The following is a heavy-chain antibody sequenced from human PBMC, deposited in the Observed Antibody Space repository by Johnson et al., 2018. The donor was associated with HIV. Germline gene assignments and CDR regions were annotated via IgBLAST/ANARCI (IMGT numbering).Heavy chain of an antibody. CDR2: ISWNSGSI. D-gene: IGHD3-16*01. CDR3: ARPLGPPLWHDAFDI. Sequence: LLVESGGGLVQPGGSLRLSCAASGFTFDDYAMHWVRQAPGKGLEWVSGISWNSGSICYADSVKGRFPISRDNSKNKLYLQMNSLRAEDTAGYYCARPLGPPLWHDAFDIWGQGTMVTVSS. V-gene: IGHV3-9*01. J-gene: IGHJ3*02. CDR1: GFTFDDYA.